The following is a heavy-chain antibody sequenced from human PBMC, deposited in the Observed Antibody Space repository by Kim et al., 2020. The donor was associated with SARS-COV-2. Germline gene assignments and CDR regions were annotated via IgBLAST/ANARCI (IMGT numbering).Heavy chain of an antibody. CDR3: ARDRNGYNYHLDY. Sequence: GGSLRLSCAASGFTFSSYSMNWVRQAPGKGLEWVSYISSSSSTIYYADSVKGRFTISRDNAKNSLYLQMNSLRDEDTAVYYCARDRNGYNYHLDYWGQGTLVTVSS. V-gene: IGHV3-48*02. J-gene: IGHJ4*02. D-gene: IGHD5-12*01. CDR1: GFTFSSYS. CDR2: ISSSSSTI.